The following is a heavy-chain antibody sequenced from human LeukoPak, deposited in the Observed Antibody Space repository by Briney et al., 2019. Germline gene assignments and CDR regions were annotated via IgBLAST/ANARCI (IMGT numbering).Heavy chain of an antibody. CDR3: ARGGRRELLLSYFDY. J-gene: IGHJ4*02. Sequence: SVKVSCKASGYTFTGYYMHWVRQAPGQGLEWMGGIIPIFGTANYAQKFQGRVTITADESTSTAYMELSSLRSEDTAVYYCARGGRRELLLSYFDYWGQGTLVTVSS. D-gene: IGHD1-26*01. V-gene: IGHV1-69*13. CDR1: GYTFTGYY. CDR2: IIPIFGTA.